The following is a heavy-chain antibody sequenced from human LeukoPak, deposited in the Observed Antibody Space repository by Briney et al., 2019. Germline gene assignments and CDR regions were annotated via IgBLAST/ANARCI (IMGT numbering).Heavy chain of an antibody. J-gene: IGHJ4*02. Sequence: GGSLRLSCAASGFTFNGYALHWVRQAPGKGLEWVAVISYDGSNKYYADSVKGRFTISRDNSKNTLYLQMNSLKTEDTAVYYCTTVYSSSRTGIVSPWGQGTLVTVSS. D-gene: IGHD6-13*01. CDR3: TTVYSSSRTGIVSP. CDR1: GFTFNGYA. V-gene: IGHV3-30*04. CDR2: ISYDGSNK.